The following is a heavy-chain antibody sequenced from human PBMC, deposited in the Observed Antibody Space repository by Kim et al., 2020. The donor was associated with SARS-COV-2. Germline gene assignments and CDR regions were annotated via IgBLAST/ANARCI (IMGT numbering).Heavy chain of an antibody. CDR2: INPNSGGT. D-gene: IGHD3-10*01. CDR3: ARRITMVRGATDYYGMDV. CDR1: GYTFTGYY. Sequence: ASVKVSCKASGYTFTGYYMHWVRQAPGQGLEWMGWINPNSGGTNYAQKFQGWVTMTRDTSISTAYMELSRLRSDDTAVYYCARRITMVRGATDYYGMDVWGQGTTVTVAS. V-gene: IGHV1-2*04. J-gene: IGHJ6*02.